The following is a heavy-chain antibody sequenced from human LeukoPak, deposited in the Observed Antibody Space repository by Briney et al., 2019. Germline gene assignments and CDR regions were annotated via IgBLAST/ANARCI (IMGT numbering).Heavy chain of an antibody. Sequence: GGSLRLSCAASGFNFKNAWRGWVGRAQGRGLGWVGGIKSKGDGGTTDYAAPVKGRFTISRDDSKTTLYLQVNSLKTEDTAVYYCTTDQGLLREIDYWGQGTLVTVSS. V-gene: IGHV3-15*01. CDR3: TTDQGLLREIDY. J-gene: IGHJ4*02. CDR1: GFNFKNAW. CDR2: IKSKGDGGTT.